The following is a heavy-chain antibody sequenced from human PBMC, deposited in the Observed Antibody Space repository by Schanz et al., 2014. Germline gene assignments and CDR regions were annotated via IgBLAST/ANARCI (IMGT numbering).Heavy chain of an antibody. Sequence: QVQLVESGGGVVQPGGSLRLSCAASGFTFSSYGMHWVRQAPGKGLEWVTFIRFDGSDKYYADSVKGRFSVSRDNSKNTLYLQMNSLRADDTAVYYCAKDIAPLAARPGYGMDVWGQGTTVTVSS. CDR1: GFTFSSYG. CDR2: IRFDGSDK. V-gene: IGHV3-30*02. D-gene: IGHD6-13*01. CDR3: AKDIAPLAARPGYGMDV. J-gene: IGHJ6*02.